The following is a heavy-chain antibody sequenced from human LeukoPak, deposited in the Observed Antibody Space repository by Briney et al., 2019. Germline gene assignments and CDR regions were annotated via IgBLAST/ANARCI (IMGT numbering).Heavy chain of an antibody. D-gene: IGHD3-10*01. CDR1: GFSLSTSGMC. J-gene: IGHJ4*02. CDR3: AHGRGEAFETYNFDY. Sequence: SGPALVKPTQTLTLTCTFSGFSLSTSGMCVSWIRQPPGKALEWLARIDWDGDKYYNTSLKARLTISKDTSKNQVVLTMTNMDPVDTATYYWAHGRGEAFETYNFDYWGQGTLVTVSS. V-gene: IGHV2-70*11. CDR2: IDWDGDK.